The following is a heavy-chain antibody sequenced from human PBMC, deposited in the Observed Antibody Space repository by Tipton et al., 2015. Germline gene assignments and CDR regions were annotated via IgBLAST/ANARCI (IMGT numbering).Heavy chain of an antibody. D-gene: IGHD6-19*01. CDR1: GFTFSDYW. J-gene: IGHJ6*02. Sequence: SLRLSCAVSGFTFSDYWMHWVRQAPGKGLEWVSSISSRSSYIYYADSVKGRFTISRDNAKNSLYLQMNSLRAEDTAVYYCARTYSSGWYDYGMDVWGQGTTVTVSS. CDR2: ISSRSSYI. V-gene: IGHV3-21*01. CDR3: ARTYSSGWYDYGMDV.